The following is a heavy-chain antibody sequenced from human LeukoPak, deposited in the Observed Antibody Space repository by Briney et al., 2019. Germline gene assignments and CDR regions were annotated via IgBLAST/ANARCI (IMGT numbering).Heavy chain of an antibody. CDR3: AKASAMIVVVSKRFDY. V-gene: IGHV3-74*01. Sequence: GVSVTLKCAASGFSFSVYWMHWVRQAPGKGPVWVSRIKTDGSITDYADFVKGRFTISRDNAKNTLYLQMNSLRAKDTAVYYCAKASAMIVVVSKRFDYWGQGTLVTVS. D-gene: IGHD3-22*01. J-gene: IGHJ4*02. CDR1: GFSFSVYW. CDR2: IKTDGSIT.